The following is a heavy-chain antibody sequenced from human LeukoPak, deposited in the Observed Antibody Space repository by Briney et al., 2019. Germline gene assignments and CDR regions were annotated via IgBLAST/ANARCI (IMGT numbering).Heavy chain of an antibody. Sequence: GESLKISCKGSGYSFTSYWIGWVRQMPGKGLEWMGIIYPGDSDTRYSPSFQGQVTISADKSISTAYLQWSSLKASDTAMYYCARQAHYYDSSGYPEYFQHWGQGTPVTVSS. V-gene: IGHV5-51*01. CDR1: GYSFTSYW. D-gene: IGHD3-22*01. CDR3: ARQAHYYDSSGYPEYFQH. J-gene: IGHJ1*01. CDR2: IYPGDSDT.